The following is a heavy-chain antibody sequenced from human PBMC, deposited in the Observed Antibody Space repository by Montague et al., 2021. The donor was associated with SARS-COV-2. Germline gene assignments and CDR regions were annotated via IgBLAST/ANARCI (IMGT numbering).Heavy chain of an antibody. J-gene: IGHJ5*02. Sequence: SETLSLTCTVSGGSISSYYWSWIRQPAGKGLEWIGRIYTSGSTNYNPSLKSRVTMSVDTSQNQFSLKLSSVTAADTAVYYCAGDQGYGGGYLRPCNWFDPWGQGTLVTVSS. CDR1: GGSISSYY. V-gene: IGHV4-4*07. CDR3: AGDQGYGGGYLRPCNWFDP. CDR2: IYTSGST. D-gene: IGHD1-26*01.